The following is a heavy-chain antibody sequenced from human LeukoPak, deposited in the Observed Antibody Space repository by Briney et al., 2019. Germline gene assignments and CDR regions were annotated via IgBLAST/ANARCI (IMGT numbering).Heavy chain of an antibody. CDR1: GFTFSSYS. CDR2: ISSSSSYI. J-gene: IGHJ4*02. D-gene: IGHD4-17*01. V-gene: IGHV3-21*01. CDR3: ARDPRDYCDYLERVY. Sequence: PGGSLRLSCAASGFTFSSYSMNWVRQAPGKGLEWVSSISSSSSYIYYADSVKGRFTISRDNAKNSLYLQMNSLRAEDTAVYYCARDPRDYCDYLERVYWGQGTLVTVSS.